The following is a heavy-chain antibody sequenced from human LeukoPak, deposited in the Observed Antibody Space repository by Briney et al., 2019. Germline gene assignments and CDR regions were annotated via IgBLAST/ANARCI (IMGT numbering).Heavy chain of an antibody. V-gene: IGHV3-7*04. CDR2: IKQDGSEK. Sequence: GGSLRLSCAASGFTFSNYWMTWVRQAPGKGLEWAANIKQDGSEKYYVDSVKGRFTISRDNAKNSLYLQMNSLRAEDTAVYYCARGSDFDYWGQGTLVTVSP. CDR1: GFTFSNYW. CDR3: ARGSDFDY. J-gene: IGHJ4*02.